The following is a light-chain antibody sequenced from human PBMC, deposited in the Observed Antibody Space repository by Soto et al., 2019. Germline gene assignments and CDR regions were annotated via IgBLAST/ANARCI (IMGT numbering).Light chain of an antibody. CDR3: QQYNNWPPIT. V-gene: IGKV3-15*01. CDR2: GAS. CDR1: QSVNRY. Sequence: EIVLTQSPATLSLSPGERATLSCWASQSVNRYLVWYQQKPGQAPRLLIYGASTRATGTPARFSGSGSGTEFTLTISSLQSEDFAVYYCQQYNNWPPITFGQGTRLEIK. J-gene: IGKJ5*01.